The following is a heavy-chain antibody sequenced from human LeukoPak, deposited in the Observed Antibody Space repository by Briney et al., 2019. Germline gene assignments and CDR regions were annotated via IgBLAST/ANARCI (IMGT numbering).Heavy chain of an antibody. CDR2: ISSSSSYI. CDR1: GFTFSSYS. V-gene: IGHV3-21*01. Sequence: GGSLRLSCAASGFTFSSYSMNWVRQAPGKGLEWVSFISSSSSYIYYADSVKGRFTISRDNVKNSLYLQMNSLRAEDTAVYYCAELGITMIGGVWGKGTTVTISS. J-gene: IGHJ6*04. CDR3: AELGITMIGGV. D-gene: IGHD3-10*02.